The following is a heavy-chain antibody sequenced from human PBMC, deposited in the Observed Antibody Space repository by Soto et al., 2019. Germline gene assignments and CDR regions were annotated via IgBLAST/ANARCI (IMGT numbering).Heavy chain of an antibody. Sequence: GGSLRLSCAASGFTFSSYGMHWVRQAPGKGLEWVAVIWYDGSNKYYADSVKGRFTISRDNSKNTLYLQMNSLRAEDTAVYYCARDLLTMVRGPSGRARMAVWGQGTTVTVYS. J-gene: IGHJ6*02. CDR2: IWYDGSNK. D-gene: IGHD3-10*01. CDR3: ARDLLTMVRGPSGRARMAV. CDR1: GFTFSSYG. V-gene: IGHV3-33*01.